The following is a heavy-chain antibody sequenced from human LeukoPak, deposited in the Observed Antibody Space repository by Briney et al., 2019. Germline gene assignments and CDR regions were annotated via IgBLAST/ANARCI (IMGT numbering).Heavy chain of an antibody. J-gene: IGHJ5*02. CDR2: ITTSGSTT. CDR1: RFTFSSYE. D-gene: IGHD3-16*02. Sequence: PGGSLRLSCAASRFTFSSYEMNWVRQAPGKGLEWISYITTSGSTTYYADSVKGRFTISRDNAKNSVFLQMSSLSGGDTAIYYCARDQGFRYFDPWGQGTLVTVSS. V-gene: IGHV3-48*03. CDR3: ARDQGFRYFDP.